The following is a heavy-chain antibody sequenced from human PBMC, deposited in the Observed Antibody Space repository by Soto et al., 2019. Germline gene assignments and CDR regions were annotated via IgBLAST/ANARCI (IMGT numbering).Heavy chain of an antibody. CDR2: ISYSGST. Sequence: QVQLQESGPGLVKPSQTLSLTCTVSSGSISSSDYYWSWIRQPPGKGLEWIGYISYSGSTYYKPSLKSRVNISVDTSKNQFSLKLSSVTAADTAVYYCATGVTATRYFDLWGRGTLVTVSS. D-gene: IGHD2-21*02. CDR1: SGSISSSDYY. J-gene: IGHJ2*01. V-gene: IGHV4-30-4*01. CDR3: ATGVTATRYFDL.